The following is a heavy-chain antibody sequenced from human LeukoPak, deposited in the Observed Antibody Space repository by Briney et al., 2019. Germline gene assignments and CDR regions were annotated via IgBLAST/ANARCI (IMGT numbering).Heavy chain of an antibody. D-gene: IGHD5-12*01. CDR3: AKAAGKVATINLDY. CDR1: GFTFSNYA. CDR2: ISGSGSST. J-gene: IGHJ4*02. Sequence: PGGSLRLSCAASGFTFSNYAMTWVRQAPGKGLEWVSAISGSGSSTYYADSVKGRFTISRDNSKDTLYLQMNSLRAEDTAVYYCAKAAGKVATINLDYWGQGTLVTVSS. V-gene: IGHV3-23*01.